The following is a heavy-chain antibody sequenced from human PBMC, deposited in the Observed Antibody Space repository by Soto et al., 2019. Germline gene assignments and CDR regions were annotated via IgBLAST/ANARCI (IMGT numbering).Heavy chain of an antibody. CDR1: SFTFTNTW. Sequence: GGSLRLSCAVSSFTFTNTWMNWVRQAPGKGLEWVGRVKSKANGGTTDYAAPVKGRFTISRDDSKNTAYLQMNSLKTEDTAVYYCTTDVGGGCSKTFDYWGQGALVTVSS. D-gene: IGHD2-21*01. J-gene: IGHJ4*02. CDR2: VKSKANGGTT. V-gene: IGHV3-15*07. CDR3: TTDVGGGCSKTFDY.